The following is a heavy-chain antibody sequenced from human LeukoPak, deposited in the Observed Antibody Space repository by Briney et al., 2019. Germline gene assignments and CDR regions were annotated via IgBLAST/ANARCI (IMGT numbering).Heavy chain of an antibody. CDR1: GGSISSYY. V-gene: IGHV4-59*08. Sequence: SETLSLTCTVSGGSISSYYWSWIRQPPGKGLEWIGLIYYTGSTDYNPSLKSRVTMSVDTSKNQLSLNLSSVTASDTAVYYCARHTHYSGSYLIDFWGQGTLVTVSS. J-gene: IGHJ4*02. CDR3: ARHTHYSGSYLIDF. CDR2: IYYTGST. D-gene: IGHD1-26*01.